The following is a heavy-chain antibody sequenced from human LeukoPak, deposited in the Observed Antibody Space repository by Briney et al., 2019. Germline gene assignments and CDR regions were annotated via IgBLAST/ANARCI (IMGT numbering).Heavy chain of an antibody. V-gene: IGHV4-34*01. CDR1: GESFSDYY. D-gene: IGHD1-26*01. CDR2: INHSGST. J-gene: IGHJ4*02. Sequence: SETLSLTCAVYGESFSDYYWSWIRQPPGKGLEWIGEINHSGSTNYNPSLKSRVTISVDKSKNQFSLKLTSVTAADTAVYYCASLFYSGSYLAYWGQGTLVTVSS. CDR3: ASLFYSGSYLAY.